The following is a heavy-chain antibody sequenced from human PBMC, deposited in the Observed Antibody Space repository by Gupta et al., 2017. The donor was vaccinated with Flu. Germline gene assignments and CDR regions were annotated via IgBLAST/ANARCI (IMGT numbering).Heavy chain of an antibody. V-gene: IGHV3-49*03. CDR2: IGNRTYSGKT. D-gene: IGHD2-2*01. Sequence: FRHAPGKGLEWVEVIGNRTYSGKTKNAASVKGRFTVSREDSINIANQKMNSLGTEDTAIYFCTRVPVVLPATGAHHDASDIWGQGTMVTVSS. CDR3: TRVPVVLPATGAHHDASDI. J-gene: IGHJ3*02.